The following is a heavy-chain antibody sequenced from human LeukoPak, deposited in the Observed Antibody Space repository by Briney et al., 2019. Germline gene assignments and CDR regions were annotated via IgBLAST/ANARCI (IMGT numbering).Heavy chain of an antibody. J-gene: IGHJ3*02. CDR1: GGSFSNYY. CDR2: INQSGST. CDR3: ARRAIYYYDSSGYYHAFDI. D-gene: IGHD3-22*01. V-gene: IGHV4-34*01. Sequence: SETLSLTCGVFGGSFSNYYWSWIRQPPGKGLEWIGEINQSGSTNYTPSLKSRVTISLDKSKNQFSLKLSSVTAADTAVYYCARRAIYYYDSSGYYHAFDIWGQGTMVTVSS.